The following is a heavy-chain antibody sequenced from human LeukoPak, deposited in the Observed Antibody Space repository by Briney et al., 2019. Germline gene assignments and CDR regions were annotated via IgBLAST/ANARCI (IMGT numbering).Heavy chain of an antibody. D-gene: IGHD3-10*01. V-gene: IGHV3-33*01. Sequence: AGSLTLSCAASGFTFSSYGMHWVRQAPPKGMAWVAVMWYDESNKYYADSVKGRFTISRDNSKNTLYLQMNSLRAEATAVSYCARAPPDGSGTYGVDVWGQGTTVTVSS. J-gene: IGHJ6*02. CDR2: MWYDESNK. CDR3: ARAPPDGSGTYGVDV. CDR1: GFTFSSYG.